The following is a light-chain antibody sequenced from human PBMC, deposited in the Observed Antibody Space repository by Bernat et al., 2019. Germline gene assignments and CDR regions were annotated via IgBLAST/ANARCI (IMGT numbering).Light chain of an antibody. CDR2: DGT. V-gene: IGLV2-14*03. Sequence: QAALTQPASVSGSPGQSITISCTTPSSDVGGHNSVSWYQQHPGKAPKLIIYDGTNRPSGVSHRFSGSKSGNTASLTISGLQPEDEANYYCSSYISSRSDVFGSGTKVTVL. CDR3: SSYISSRSDV. CDR1: SSDVGGHNS. J-gene: IGLJ1*01.